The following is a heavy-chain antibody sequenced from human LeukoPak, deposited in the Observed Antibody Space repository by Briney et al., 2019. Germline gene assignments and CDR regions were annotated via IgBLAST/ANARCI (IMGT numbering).Heavy chain of an antibody. V-gene: IGHV5-51*01. Sequence: GESLKISCKGSGYSFSNYWIVWVRQMPGKGLEWMGIIYPTDSDTRYSPSFQGQVTISADKSITTAYLQWTSLKASDTAIYYCARLGDRGYNDYWGQGTLVTVSS. CDR1: GYSFSNYW. D-gene: IGHD5-18*01. J-gene: IGHJ4*02. CDR3: ARLGDRGYNDY. CDR2: IYPTDSDT.